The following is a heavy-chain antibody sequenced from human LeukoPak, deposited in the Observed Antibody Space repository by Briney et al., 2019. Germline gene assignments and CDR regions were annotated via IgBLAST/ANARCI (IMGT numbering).Heavy chain of an antibody. CDR2: ISGSSTYI. D-gene: IGHD2-2*01. J-gene: IGHJ6*03. CDR1: GFTFSSYS. Sequence: KPGGSLRLSCAASGFTFSSYSMNWVRQAPGQGLEWVSSISGSSTYIYYADSVKGRFTISRDNAKTSLYLQMNSLRAEDTAVYYCARHCSSPSCYEDYYYMDVWGKGTTVTISS. V-gene: IGHV3-21*01. CDR3: ARHCSSPSCYEDYYYMDV.